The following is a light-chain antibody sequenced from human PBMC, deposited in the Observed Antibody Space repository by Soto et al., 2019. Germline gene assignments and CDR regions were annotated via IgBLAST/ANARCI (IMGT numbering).Light chain of an antibody. J-gene: IGKJ2*01. V-gene: IGKV3-11*01. CDR2: DAS. CDR3: QQRDKWPYT. Sequence: EIVLTQSPATLSLSPGEGVTLSCRASQSVSSLLAWYQQKPGQAPRLLIYDASNRATGIPARFSGSGSGTDFTLTISSLEPEDFALYYCQQRDKWPYTFGQGTKLEIK. CDR1: QSVSSL.